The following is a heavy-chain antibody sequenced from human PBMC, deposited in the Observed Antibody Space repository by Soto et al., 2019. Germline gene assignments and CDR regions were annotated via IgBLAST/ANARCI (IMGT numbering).Heavy chain of an antibody. V-gene: IGHV4-4*07. CDR1: AGAISSHY. D-gene: IGHD3-9*01. Sequence: SETLSLTCTVSAGAISSHYWSWIRQPVGKGLEWIGHIYASGSTNYNPSLKNRVTMSVDTSKNQFSLRLKSVTAADTAVYYCARDGLDWSIEGLDVWGRGTTVTVSS. CDR3: ARDGLDWSIEGLDV. J-gene: IGHJ6*02. CDR2: IYASGST.